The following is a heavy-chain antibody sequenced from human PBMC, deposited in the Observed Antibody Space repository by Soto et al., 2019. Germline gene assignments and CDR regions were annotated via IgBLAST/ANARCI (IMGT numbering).Heavy chain of an antibody. CDR1: GFTVSANY. CDR2: LSSGGRT. Sequence: GGSLRLSCAASGFTVSANYMGWVRLAPGEGLERVSVLSSGGRTYYPASLEGRFTISGDNSKNTVYLQMHSLRVEDTAVYYCATNNTPGGMDVWGQGTTVTVS. J-gene: IGHJ6*02. V-gene: IGHV3-53*01. CDR3: ATNNTPGGMDV. D-gene: IGHD1-20*01.